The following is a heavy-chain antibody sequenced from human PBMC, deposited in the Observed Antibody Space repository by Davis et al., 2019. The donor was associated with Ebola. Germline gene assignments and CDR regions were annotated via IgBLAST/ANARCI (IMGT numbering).Heavy chain of an antibody. Sequence: GESLKISCAASGFTFSNYWMYWVRQTPGKGLVWVSRIKTDGTTTNYADSVRGRFTISRDNSKNTVHLQMNNLGDDDSAIYYCARGGYSTQGPDYWGQGTLVTVSS. V-gene: IGHV3-74*01. D-gene: IGHD6-13*01. J-gene: IGHJ4*02. CDR2: IKTDGTTT. CDR1: GFTFSNYW. CDR3: ARGGYSTQGPDY.